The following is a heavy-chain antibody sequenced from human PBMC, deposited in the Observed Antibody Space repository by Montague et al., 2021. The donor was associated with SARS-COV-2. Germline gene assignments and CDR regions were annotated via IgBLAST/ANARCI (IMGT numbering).Heavy chain of an antibody. CDR3: ATLGIEVITYAFDI. CDR2: FDAEDGEX. V-gene: IGHV1-24*01. J-gene: IGHJ3*02. Sequence: SVKVSCTVSGYSLSEFSMQSHWVRQAPGEGLEWVGEFDAEDGEXXXAXXXQGRVTMTEDRSTDTVYLELTSLTSEDSAMYFCATLGIEVITYAFDIWGQGTMVTVSS. D-gene: IGHD3-22*01. CDR1: GYSLSEFS.